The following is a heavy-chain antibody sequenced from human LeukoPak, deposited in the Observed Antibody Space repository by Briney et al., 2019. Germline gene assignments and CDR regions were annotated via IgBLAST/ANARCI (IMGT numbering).Heavy chain of an antibody. CDR3: AKDYGDYEYYFDY. V-gene: IGHV3-30*02. Sequence: GGSLRLSCAASGFTFSSYGMHWVRQAPGKRLEWVAFIRYDGSNKYYADSVKGRFTISRDNSKNTLYLQMNSLRAEDTAVYYCAKDYGDYEYYFDYWGQGTLVTVSS. CDR1: GFTFSSYG. D-gene: IGHD4-17*01. CDR2: IRYDGSNK. J-gene: IGHJ4*02.